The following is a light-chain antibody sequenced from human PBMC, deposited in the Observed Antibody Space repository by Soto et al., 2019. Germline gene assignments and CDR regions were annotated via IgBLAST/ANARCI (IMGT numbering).Light chain of an antibody. CDR2: SNN. J-gene: IGLJ1*01. CDR1: SSNIGSNT. CDR3: AAWDDSLNGSYV. Sequence: QLVLTQPPSASGTPGQRVTISCSGSSSNIGSNTVNWYQQLPGTAPKLLIYSNNQRPSGVPDRFSGSKSGTSASLAISGLQSEEEADYYCAAWDDSLNGSYVFGTGTKLTVL. V-gene: IGLV1-44*01.